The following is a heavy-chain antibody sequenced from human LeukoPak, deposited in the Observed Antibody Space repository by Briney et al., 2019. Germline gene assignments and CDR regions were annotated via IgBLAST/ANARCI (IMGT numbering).Heavy chain of an antibody. CDR1: GGSISSYY. CDR2: IYTSGST. CDR3: ARLATAYYYMDV. Sequence: SETLSLTCTVSGGSISSYYWSWIRQPPGKGLEWIGYIYTSGSTNYNPSLKSRVTISVDTSKNQFSLKPSSVTAADTAVYYCARLATAYYYMDVWGKGTTVTVSS. J-gene: IGHJ6*03. V-gene: IGHV4-4*09.